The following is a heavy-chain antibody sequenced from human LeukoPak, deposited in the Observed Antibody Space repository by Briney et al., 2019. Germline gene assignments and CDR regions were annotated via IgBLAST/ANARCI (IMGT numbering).Heavy chain of an antibody. CDR1: GYTLTELS. Sequence: ASVKVSCKVSGYTLTELSMHWVRQAPGKGLEWMGGFDPEDGETIYAQKFQGRVTITADKSTSTAYMELSSLRSEDTAVYYCARDDLNYYFDYWGQGTLVTVSS. CDR2: FDPEDGET. V-gene: IGHV1-24*01. J-gene: IGHJ4*02. CDR3: ARDDLNYYFDY.